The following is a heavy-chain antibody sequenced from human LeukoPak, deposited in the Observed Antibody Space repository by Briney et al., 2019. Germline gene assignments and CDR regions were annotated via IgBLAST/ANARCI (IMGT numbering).Heavy chain of an antibody. Sequence: SQTFSLTCAISGDSFSSNSAAWNWIRQPPSRGLEWLGRTYYRSKWYNDYAVSVKSRITINPDTSKNQFSLQLNSVTPEDTAVYYCARTWQLVTSRRWFDPWGQGTLVTVSS. CDR2: TYYRSKWYN. CDR3: ARTWQLVTSRRWFDP. D-gene: IGHD6-13*01. J-gene: IGHJ5*02. V-gene: IGHV6-1*01. CDR1: GDSFSSNSAA.